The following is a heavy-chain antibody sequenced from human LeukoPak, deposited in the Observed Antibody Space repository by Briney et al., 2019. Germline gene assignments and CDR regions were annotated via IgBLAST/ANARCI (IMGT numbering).Heavy chain of an antibody. J-gene: IGHJ4*02. CDR2: INWNGGST. Sequence: PGGSLRLSCAASGFTFSSYAMSWVRQAPGKGLEWVSGINWNGGSTGYADSVKGRFTISRDNAKNSLYLQMNSLRAEDTALYHCAREGTYCTNGVCYPRGYSDYWGQGTLVTVSS. CDR3: AREGTYCTNGVCYPRGYSDY. CDR1: GFTFSSYA. V-gene: IGHV3-20*01. D-gene: IGHD2-8*01.